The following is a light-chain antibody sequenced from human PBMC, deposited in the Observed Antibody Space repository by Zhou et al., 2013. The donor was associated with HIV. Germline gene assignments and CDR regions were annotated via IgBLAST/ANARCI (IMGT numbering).Light chain of an antibody. J-gene: IGKJ1*01. CDR2: GAS. V-gene: IGKV3-20*01. CDR1: QIVSYSS. CDR3: QQYGSSPWS. Sequence: EIVLTQSPGTLSLSPGERATLSCRASQIVSYSSLAWYQQTPGQPPRLLIYGASSRATGVPDRFSGSGSGTDFTLSISRLEPEDFAIYYCQQYGSSPWSFGQGTHVE.